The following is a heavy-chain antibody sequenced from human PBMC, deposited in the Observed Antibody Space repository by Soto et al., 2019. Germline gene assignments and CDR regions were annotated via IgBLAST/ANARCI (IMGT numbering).Heavy chain of an antibody. CDR2: LYSTFGT. CDR3: ARDYYGSGIDY. CDR1: GITVSGKKY. V-gene: IGHV3-66*01. D-gene: IGHD3-10*01. Sequence: GESLKISCAVSGITVSGKKYITWVRQAPGKGLEWVSALYSTFGTYYADSVKGRFTISRDNAKNSLYLQMNSLRAEDTAVYYCARDYYGSGIDYWGQGTLVTVSS. J-gene: IGHJ4*02.